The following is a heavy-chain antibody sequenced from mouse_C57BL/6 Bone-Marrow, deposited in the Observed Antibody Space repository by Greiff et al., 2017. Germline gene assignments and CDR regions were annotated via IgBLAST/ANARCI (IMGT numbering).Heavy chain of an antibody. J-gene: IGHJ4*01. Sequence: VQLKQSGGGLVQPGGSLKLSCAASGFTFSDYYMYWVRQTPEKRLEWVAYISNGGGSTYYPDTVKGRFTISRDNAKNTLYLQMSRLKSEDTAMYYCARHKGRRPHFSYYYAMDYWGQGTSVTVSS. CDR3: ARHKGRRPHFSYYYAMDY. CDR2: ISNGGGST. V-gene: IGHV5-12*01. D-gene: IGHD3-2*02. CDR1: GFTFSDYY.